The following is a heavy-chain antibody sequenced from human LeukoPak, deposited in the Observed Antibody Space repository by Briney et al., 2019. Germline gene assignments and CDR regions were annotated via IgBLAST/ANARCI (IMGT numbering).Heavy chain of an antibody. CDR3: ASSTSYYYGSGSFYGMDV. D-gene: IGHD3-10*01. CDR2: IIIGSSYI. V-gene: IGHV3-21*01. J-gene: IGHJ6*04. Sequence: GGSLRLSCAASGFTFSSYSMNWVRPAPGKGLDGVSSIIIGSSYIYYADSVRGRFTISRDNAKNSLYLQMNSLRAEDTAVYYCASSTSYYYGSGSFYGMDVWGKGTTVTVSS. CDR1: GFTFSSYS.